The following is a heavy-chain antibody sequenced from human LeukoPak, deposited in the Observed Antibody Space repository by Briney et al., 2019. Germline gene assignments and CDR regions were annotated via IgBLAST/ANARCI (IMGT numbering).Heavy chain of an antibody. D-gene: IGHD6-6*01. CDR3: ARVLHSSSFYVNWFDP. Sequence: PSETLSLTCTVSGGSISSSSYYWSWIRQPPGKGLEWIGYIYYSGSTNYNPSLKSRVTISVDTSKNQFSLKLSSVTAADTAVYYCARVLHSSSFYVNWFDPWGQGTLVTVSS. CDR1: GGSISSSSYY. CDR2: IYYSGST. V-gene: IGHV4-61*01. J-gene: IGHJ5*02.